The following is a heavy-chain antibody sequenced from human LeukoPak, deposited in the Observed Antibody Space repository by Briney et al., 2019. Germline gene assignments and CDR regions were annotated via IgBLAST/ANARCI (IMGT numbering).Heavy chain of an antibody. CDR1: GGSISSSSYY. Sequence: KSSETLSLTCTVSGGSISSSSYYWGWIRQPPVKGLEWIGSIYYSGSTYYNPSLKSRVTISVDTSKNQFSLKLSSVTAADTAVYYCASEAYCGGDCYPYYFDYWGQGTLVTVSS. CDR2: IYYSGST. J-gene: IGHJ4*02. V-gene: IGHV4-39*01. CDR3: ASEAYCGGDCYPYYFDY. D-gene: IGHD2-21*02.